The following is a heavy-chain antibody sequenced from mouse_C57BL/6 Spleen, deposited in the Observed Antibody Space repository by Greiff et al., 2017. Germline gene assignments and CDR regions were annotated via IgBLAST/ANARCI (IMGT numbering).Heavy chain of an antibody. D-gene: IGHD1-1*01. J-gene: IGHJ1*03. CDR1: GYTFTDYY. CDR3: ARNYYGSSYWYFDV. V-gene: IGHV1-76*01. Sequence: VKVVESGAELVRPGASVKLSCKASGYTFTDYYINWVKQRPGQGLEWIARIYPGSGNTYYNEKFKGKATLTAEKSSSTAYMQLSSLTSEDSAVYFCARNYYGSSYWYFDVWGTGTTVTVSS. CDR2: IYPGSGNT.